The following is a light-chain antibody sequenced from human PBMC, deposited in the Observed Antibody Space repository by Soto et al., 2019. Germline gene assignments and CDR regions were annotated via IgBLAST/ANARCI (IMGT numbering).Light chain of an antibody. CDR2: EVN. CDR1: SSDVGGYNY. CDR3: SSYAGSNNLV. V-gene: IGLV2-8*01. J-gene: IGLJ1*01. Sequence: QPVLNQPPSASGSPGQSVTISCTGTSSDVGGYNYVSWYQHHPGKAPKLMIYEVNKRPSEVPDRFSASKSGNTASLTVSGLQAEDEADYYCSSYAGSNNLVFGTGTKVTVL.